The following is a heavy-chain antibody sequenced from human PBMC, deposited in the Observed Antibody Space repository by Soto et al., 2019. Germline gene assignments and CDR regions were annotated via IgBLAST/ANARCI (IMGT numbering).Heavy chain of an antibody. CDR2: INHSAST. CDR3: ARGTFAYDSSGYPPDY. V-gene: IGHV4-34*01. J-gene: IGHJ4*02. CDR1: GGSFSGYY. D-gene: IGHD3-22*01. Sequence: PSETLSLTCAVYGGSFSGYYWSWIRQPPGKGLEWIGEINHSASTNYNPSLKSRVTISVDTSKNQFSLKLNSVTAADAAVYFCARGTFAYDSSGYPPDYWGQGTLVTSPQ.